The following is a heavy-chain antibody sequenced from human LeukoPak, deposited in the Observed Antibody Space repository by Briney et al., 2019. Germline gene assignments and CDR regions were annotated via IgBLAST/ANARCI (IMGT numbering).Heavy chain of an antibody. Sequence: GASVKVSCKASGYTFTDYYMHWVQQAPGKGLEWMGWISAYNGNTNYAQKLQGRVTMTTDTSTSTAYMELRSLRSDDTAVYYCARVGAFLEWPLIDYWGQGTLVTVSS. CDR2: ISAYNGNT. D-gene: IGHD3-3*01. CDR1: GYTFTDYY. J-gene: IGHJ4*02. V-gene: IGHV1-18*04. CDR3: ARVGAFLEWPLIDY.